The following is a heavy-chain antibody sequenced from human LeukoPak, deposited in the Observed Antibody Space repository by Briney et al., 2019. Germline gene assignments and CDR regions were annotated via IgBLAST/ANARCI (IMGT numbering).Heavy chain of an antibody. CDR3: ARSMVFDY. CDR2: INGDGSST. CDR1: GFTLSNNW. Sequence: GGSLRLSCAASGFTLSNNWMHWVRQAPGKGLVWVSRINGDGSSTSYADSVKGRFTISRDNAKNSLYLQMNSLRAEDTAVYYCARSMVFDYWGQGTLVTVSS. V-gene: IGHV3-74*01. D-gene: IGHD3-10*01. J-gene: IGHJ4*02.